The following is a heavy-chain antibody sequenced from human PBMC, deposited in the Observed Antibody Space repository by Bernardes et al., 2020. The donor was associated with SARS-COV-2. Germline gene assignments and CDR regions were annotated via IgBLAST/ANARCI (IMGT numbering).Heavy chain of an antibody. Sequence: ASVKVSCKVSRYTLNELSMHWVRQAPGKGLEWMGGFDPEDGETLYAQKLQGRVTMTEDTSTDTAYMELSSLRSEDTAVYYCATAPRLGYCSGGSCYGARFFDSWGQGTLVTVSS. V-gene: IGHV1-24*01. D-gene: IGHD2-15*01. CDR3: ATAPRLGYCSGGSCYGARFFDS. J-gene: IGHJ4*02. CDR1: RYTLNELS. CDR2: FDPEDGET.